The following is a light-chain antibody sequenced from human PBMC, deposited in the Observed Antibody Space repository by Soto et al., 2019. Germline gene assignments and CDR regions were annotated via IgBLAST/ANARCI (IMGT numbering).Light chain of an antibody. CDR3: SSYTSGSTLVI. CDR1: SSDVGGYNY. J-gene: IGLJ2*01. V-gene: IGLV2-14*01. CDR2: EVS. Sequence: QSVLTQPASVSGSRGQSITISCTGTSSDVGGYNYVSWYQQHPGKAPKLMIYEVSHRPSGVSNRFSGSKSGNTASLTISGLQAEDEADYYCSSYTSGSTLVIFGGGTKVTVL.